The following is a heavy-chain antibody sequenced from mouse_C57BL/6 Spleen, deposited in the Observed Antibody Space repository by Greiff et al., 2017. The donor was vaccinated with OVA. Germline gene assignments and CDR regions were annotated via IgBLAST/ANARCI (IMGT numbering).Heavy chain of an antibody. D-gene: IGHD1-1*01. CDR1: GFSLTSYG. CDR3: ARMPDYGSGFYAMDY. Sequence: VQLQQSGPGLVQPSQSLSITCTVSGFSLTSYGVHWVRQSPGKGLEWLGVIWSGGSTDYNAAFISRLSISKDNSKSQVFFKMNSLQADDTAIYYCARMPDYGSGFYAMDYWGQGTSVTVSS. V-gene: IGHV2-2*01. CDR2: IWSGGST. J-gene: IGHJ4*01.